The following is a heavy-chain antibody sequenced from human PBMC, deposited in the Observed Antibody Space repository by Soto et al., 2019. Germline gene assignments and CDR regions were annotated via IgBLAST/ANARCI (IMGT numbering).Heavy chain of an antibody. CDR1: GFSLSTSGVG. Sequence: QITLKESGPTLVTPTQTLTLTCTFSGFSLSTSGVGVGWIRQPPGKALEWLAFIYWDDDKRYSPSLKSRLTITKDTSKNQVVLTMTNMDPVDTATYYCAHRQDYSSSWNSGWFDPWGQGTLVTVSS. CDR2: IYWDDDK. V-gene: IGHV2-5*02. J-gene: IGHJ5*02. CDR3: AHRQDYSSSWNSGWFDP. D-gene: IGHD6-13*01.